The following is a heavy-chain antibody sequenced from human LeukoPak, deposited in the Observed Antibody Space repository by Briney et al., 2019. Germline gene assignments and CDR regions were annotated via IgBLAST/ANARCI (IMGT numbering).Heavy chain of an antibody. CDR3: ARGPNDYGDLDY. J-gene: IGHJ4*02. V-gene: IGHV4-59*01. D-gene: IGHD4-17*01. CDR1: VGSISSYY. CDR2: IYYSGST. Sequence: PSETLSLTCTVSVGSISSYYWSLIRQPPGKGLEWIGYIYYSGSTNYNPSLKSRVAISVDTSKNQFSLKLSSVTAADTAVYYCARGPNDYGDLDYWGQGTLVTVSS.